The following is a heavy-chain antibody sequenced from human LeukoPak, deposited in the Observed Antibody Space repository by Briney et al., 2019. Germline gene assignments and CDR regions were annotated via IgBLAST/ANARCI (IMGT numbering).Heavy chain of an antibody. V-gene: IGHV4-30-2*01. CDR3: AREGYDSSGYYFDYFQH. CDR2: INHSGST. D-gene: IGHD3-22*01. CDR1: GGSISSGGYY. Sequence: SQTLSLTCTVSGGSISSGGYYWSWIRQPPGKGLEWIGEINHSGSTNYNPSLKSRVTISVDTSKNQFSLKLSSVTAADTAVYYCAREGYDSSGYYFDYFQHWGQGTLVTVSS. J-gene: IGHJ1*01.